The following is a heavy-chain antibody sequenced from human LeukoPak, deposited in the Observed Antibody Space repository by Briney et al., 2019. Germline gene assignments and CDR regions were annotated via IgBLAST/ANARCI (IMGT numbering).Heavy chain of an antibody. CDR3: AKGSSWFYYFDY. J-gene: IGHJ4*02. D-gene: IGHD6-13*01. CDR1: GFKFSDSY. Sequence: GGSLRLSCVASGFKFSDSYMNWIRQAPGKGLEWISYITSGGTTMYYADSVKGRFSVSRDNAKNSLHLQMNSLRAEDTALYYCAKGSSWFYYFDYWGQGTLVTVSS. V-gene: IGHV3-11*01. CDR2: ITSGGTTM.